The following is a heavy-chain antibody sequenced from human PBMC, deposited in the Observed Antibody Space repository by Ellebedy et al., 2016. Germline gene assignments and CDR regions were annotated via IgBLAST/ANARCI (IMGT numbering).Heavy chain of an antibody. V-gene: IGHV1-2*02. J-gene: IGHJ6*02. CDR3: AREHFYDILTGYYYGMDV. CDR1: GHTFTGYY. D-gene: IGHD3-9*01. CDR2: INPNSGGT. Sequence: ASVKVSXKASGHTFTGYYMHWVRQAPGQGLEWMGWINPNSGGTNYAQKFQGRVTMTRDTSISTAYMELSRLRSDDTAVYYCAREHFYDILTGYYYGMDVWGQGTTVTVSS.